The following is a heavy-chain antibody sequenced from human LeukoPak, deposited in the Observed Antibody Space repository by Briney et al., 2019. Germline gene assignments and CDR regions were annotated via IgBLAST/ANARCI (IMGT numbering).Heavy chain of an antibody. D-gene: IGHD2-2*01. CDR1: DFTFSSYN. CDR2: IRSSTSYI. CDR3: ARDHPVHQFPDY. Sequence: GSLRLSCAASDFTFSSYNMNWVRQAPGKGLEWVSSIRSSTSYIYYADSVKGRFTISRDNTKNSLYLQMNGLRAEDTAVYYCARDHPVHQFPDYWGRGTLVTVSS. V-gene: IGHV3-21*01. J-gene: IGHJ4*02.